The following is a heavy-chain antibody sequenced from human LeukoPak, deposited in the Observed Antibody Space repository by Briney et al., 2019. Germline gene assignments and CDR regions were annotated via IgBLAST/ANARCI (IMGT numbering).Heavy chain of an antibody. D-gene: IGHD3-22*01. CDR3: ARTYYYVSSGNDAFDI. Sequence: SETLSLTCTVSGGSISSYYWSWIRQPPGKGLEWIGYIYYSGSTNYNPSLKSRVTISVDTSKNQFSLKLSSVTAADTAVYYCARTYYYVSSGNDAFDIWGQGTMVTVSS. CDR1: GGSISSYY. V-gene: IGHV4-59*01. CDR2: IYYSGST. J-gene: IGHJ3*02.